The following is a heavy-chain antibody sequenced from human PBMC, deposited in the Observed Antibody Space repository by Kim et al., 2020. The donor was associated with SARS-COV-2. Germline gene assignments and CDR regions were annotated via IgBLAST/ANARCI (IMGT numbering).Heavy chain of an antibody. CDR1: GGSISSDDYY. CDR3: ARRSASGRLASYVGWF. Sequence: SETLSLTCTVSGGSISSDDYYWTWIRQPPGKGLEYIGYIYYSGSTYYNPSLQSRLTISVDLSKNQFSLKLSSVTAADTAVYFCARRSASGRLASYVGWF. CDR2: IYYSGST. V-gene: IGHV4-30-4*01. D-gene: IGHD3-10*01. J-gene: IGHJ5*01.